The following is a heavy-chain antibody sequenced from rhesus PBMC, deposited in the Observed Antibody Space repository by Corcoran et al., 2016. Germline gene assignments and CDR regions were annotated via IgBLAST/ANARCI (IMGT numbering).Heavy chain of an antibody. CDR2: ITHKNGKT. D-gene: IGHD2-27*01. CDR1: GYTFTSYS. J-gene: IGHJ4*01. V-gene: IGHV1-200*01. Sequence: QVQLVQSGSEVKKPGTSVKLSCTTSGYTFTSYSINWLILPPVQVFEWIGWITHKNGKTGDAQKVQGRVTMTRDTSTSTAYMELNRLRSEDTAVYYCAREYCSGIYCYGLDYWGQGVLVTVSS. CDR3: AREYCSGIYCYGLDY.